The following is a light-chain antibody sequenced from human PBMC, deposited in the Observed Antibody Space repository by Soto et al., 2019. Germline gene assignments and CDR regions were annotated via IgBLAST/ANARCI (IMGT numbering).Light chain of an antibody. CDR3: QQSYSTPLT. J-gene: IGKJ4*01. V-gene: IGKV1-39*01. CDR1: QSISSY. Sequence: DIQMTQSASSLSASVGHRVTITCRASQSISSYLNWYQQKPGKAPNLLISAASSLQSGVPSRFSGSGSGTDFTLTISSLQPEDFATYYCQQSYSTPLTFGGGTKVDIK. CDR2: AAS.